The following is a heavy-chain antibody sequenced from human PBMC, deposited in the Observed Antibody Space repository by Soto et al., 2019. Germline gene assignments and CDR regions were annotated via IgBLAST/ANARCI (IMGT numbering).Heavy chain of an antibody. CDR3: ARDHHRYSGYDYVDY. D-gene: IGHD5-12*01. J-gene: IGHJ4*02. CDR1: GFTFSDYY. V-gene: IGHV3-11*05. Sequence: QVQLVESGGGLVKPGGSLRLYCAASGFTFSDYYMSWIRQAPGKGLEWVSYISSSSSYTNYADSVKGRFTISRDNAKNSLYLQMNSLRAEDTALYYCARDHHRYSGYDYVDYWGQGTLVTVSS. CDR2: ISSSSSYT.